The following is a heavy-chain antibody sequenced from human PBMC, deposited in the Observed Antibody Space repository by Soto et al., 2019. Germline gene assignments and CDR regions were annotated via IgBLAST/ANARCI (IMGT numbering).Heavy chain of an antibody. CDR3: ARTPTN. Sequence: SETLSLTYTVSGGSISSYYWSWIRQPPGKGLEWIGYIYYSGSTNYNPSLKSRVTISVDTSKNQFSLKLRSVTAADTAVYYCARTPTNWGQGTLVTVSS. J-gene: IGHJ4*02. V-gene: IGHV4-59*12. D-gene: IGHD5-12*01. CDR2: IYYSGST. CDR1: GGSISSYY.